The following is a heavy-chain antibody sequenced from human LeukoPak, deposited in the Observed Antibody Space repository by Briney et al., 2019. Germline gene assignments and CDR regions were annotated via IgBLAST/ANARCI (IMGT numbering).Heavy chain of an antibody. Sequence: ASVKVSCKASGYTFTSYDINWGRQATGQGLEWMGWMNPNSGNTGYAQKFQGRVTMTSNTSISTDYMELSSLRSEDTAVYYCARSLWFGEYGYYYYGMDVWGQGTMVTVSS. CDR3: ARSLWFGEYGYYYYGMDV. CDR2: MNPNSGNT. D-gene: IGHD3-10*01. J-gene: IGHJ6*02. V-gene: IGHV1-8*01. CDR1: GYTFTSYD.